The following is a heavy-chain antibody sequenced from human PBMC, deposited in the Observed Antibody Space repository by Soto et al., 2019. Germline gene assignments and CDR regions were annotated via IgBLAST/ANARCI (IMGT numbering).Heavy chain of an antibody. J-gene: IGHJ4*02. V-gene: IGHV3-23*01. D-gene: IGHD3-3*01. CDR2: ISGSGGST. Sequence: GGSLRLSCAASGFTFSSYAMSWVRQAPGKGLEWVSAISGSGGSTYYADSVKGRFTISRDNSKNTLYLQMNSLRAEDTAVYYCAKDTSYDFWSGYYIGSGDYWGQGTLVTVS. CDR1: GFTFSSYA. CDR3: AKDTSYDFWSGYYIGSGDY.